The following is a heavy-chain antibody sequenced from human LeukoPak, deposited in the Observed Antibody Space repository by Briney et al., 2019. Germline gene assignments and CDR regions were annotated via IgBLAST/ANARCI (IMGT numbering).Heavy chain of an antibody. CDR3: AKASTSGWFPFDY. CDR1: GLTFSSYW. CDR2: IKQDGSEK. J-gene: IGHJ4*02. Sequence: GGSLRLSCAASGLTFSSYWMSWVRQAPGKGLEWVANIKQDGSEKYYVDSVKGRFTISRDNAKKSVYLQMNSLRAEDTAVYYCAKASTSGWFPFDYWGQGTLVTVSS. V-gene: IGHV3-7*03. D-gene: IGHD6-19*01.